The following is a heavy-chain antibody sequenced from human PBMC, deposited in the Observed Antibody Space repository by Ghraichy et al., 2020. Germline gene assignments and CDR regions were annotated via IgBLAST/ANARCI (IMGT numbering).Heavy chain of an antibody. CDR1: GYTLTELS. Sequence: ASVKVSCKVSGYTLTELSMHWVRQAPGKGLEWMGGFDPEDGETIYAQKFQGRVTMTEDTSTDTAYMELSSLRSEDTAVYYCATSPGYSYGYAYYYYMDVWGKGTTVTVSS. J-gene: IGHJ6*03. D-gene: IGHD5-18*01. CDR3: ATSPGYSYGYAYYYYMDV. CDR2: FDPEDGET. V-gene: IGHV1-24*01.